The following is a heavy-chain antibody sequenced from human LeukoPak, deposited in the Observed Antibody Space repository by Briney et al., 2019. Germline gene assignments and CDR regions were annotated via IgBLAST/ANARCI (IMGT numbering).Heavy chain of an antibody. CDR3: ARDPVEWELLLDY. V-gene: IGHV3-7*01. Sequence: GGSLRLSCAASGFTSSSYWMGWVRQAPGKRLEWVANMNIDGSEKYYADSAKGRFTISRDNARNSVYLQMNSLRVEDTAVYYCARDPVEWELLLDYWGQGTLVTVSS. CDR2: MNIDGSEK. J-gene: IGHJ4*02. CDR1: GFTSSSYW. D-gene: IGHD1-26*01.